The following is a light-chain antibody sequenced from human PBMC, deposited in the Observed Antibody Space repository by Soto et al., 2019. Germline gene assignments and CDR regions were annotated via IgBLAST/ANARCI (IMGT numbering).Light chain of an antibody. CDR2: AAS. CDR1: QGIRDD. J-gene: IGKJ2*01. Sequence: AIPMTQSPSSLSASVGDRVTITCRASQGIRDDLAWYQLKPGKAPKLLIYAASNLQSGVPSRFSGSGSGTDFTLIISSLHPEDFATYYCLQDYDYPYTFGQGTKLEIK. V-gene: IGKV1-6*01. CDR3: LQDYDYPYT.